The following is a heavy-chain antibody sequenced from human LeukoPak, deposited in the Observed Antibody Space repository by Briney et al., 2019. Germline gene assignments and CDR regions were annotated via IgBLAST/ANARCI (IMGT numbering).Heavy chain of an antibody. D-gene: IGHD1-7*01. Sequence: GGSLRLSGVASGFTFSSYAMNWVRQAPGKGLEWVASIISGGSTYYADSVKGRFTISRDNSKNTLYLQMNSLRAEDTAVYYCAKGANWNYVLEYRGQGTLVTVSS. CDR2: IISGGST. J-gene: IGHJ4*02. V-gene: IGHV3-23*01. CDR3: AKGANWNYVLEY. CDR1: GFTFSSYA.